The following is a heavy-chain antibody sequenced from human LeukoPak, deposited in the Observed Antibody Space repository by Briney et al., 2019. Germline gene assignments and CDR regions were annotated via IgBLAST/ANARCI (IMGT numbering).Heavy chain of an antibody. CDR3: ATLVGFGESPGI. Sequence: GASVKVSCKASGGTFSSYAISWVRQAPGQGLEWMGRIIPILGIANYAQKFQGRVTITADKSTSTAYMELSSLRSEDTAVYYCATLVGFGESPGIWGQGTMVTVSS. J-gene: IGHJ3*02. CDR1: GGTFSSYA. V-gene: IGHV1-69*04. CDR2: IIPILGIA. D-gene: IGHD3-10*01.